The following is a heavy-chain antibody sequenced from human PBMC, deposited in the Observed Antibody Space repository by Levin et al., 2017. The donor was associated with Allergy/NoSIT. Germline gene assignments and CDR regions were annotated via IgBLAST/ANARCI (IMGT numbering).Heavy chain of an antibody. J-gene: IGHJ4*02. Sequence: ASVKVSCKASGYTFTNYYMHWVRQAPGQGLEWMGIINHSGDTTTYPQKFQDRVTMTRDTSTSTVYMELSSLRSEDTAVYYCARGPLGMYYFDYWGQGTLVTVSS. D-gene: IGHD7-27*01. V-gene: IGHV1-46*01. CDR2: INHSGDTT. CDR1: GYTFTNYY. CDR3: ARGPLGMYYFDY.